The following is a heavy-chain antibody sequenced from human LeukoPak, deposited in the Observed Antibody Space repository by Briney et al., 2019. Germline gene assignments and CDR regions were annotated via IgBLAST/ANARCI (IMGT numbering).Heavy chain of an antibody. V-gene: IGHV4-34*09. Sequence: SETLSLTCAVYGGSFSGYYWSWIRQPPGKGLEWIGEINHSGSTNYNPSLKSRVTISVDTSKNQFSLKLSSVTAADTAVYYCARQYYGSGSYYYYGMDVWGQGTTVTVSS. D-gene: IGHD3-10*01. J-gene: IGHJ6*02. CDR3: ARQYYGSGSYYYYGMDV. CDR1: GGSFSGYY. CDR2: INHSGST.